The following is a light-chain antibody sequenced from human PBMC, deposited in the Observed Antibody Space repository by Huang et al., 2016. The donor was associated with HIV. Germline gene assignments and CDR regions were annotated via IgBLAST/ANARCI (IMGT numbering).Light chain of an antibody. Sequence: IVLTQSPATLSWYPGERVTLSCRASQSVGNYIAWYQQHPGQSPKLLIYDTSTRATGTPVRFSGSGSGTDFTLTISSLESDDFAVYYCQQRSSGVTFGGGTK. CDR2: DTS. CDR3: QQRSSGVT. CDR1: QSVGNY. J-gene: IGKJ4*01. V-gene: IGKV3-11*01.